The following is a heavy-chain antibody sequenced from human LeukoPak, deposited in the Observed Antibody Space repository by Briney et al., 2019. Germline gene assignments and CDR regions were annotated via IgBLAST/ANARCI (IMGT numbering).Heavy chain of an antibody. CDR3: ARGVLWGRGAFDI. CDR2: INSDGSST. D-gene: IGHD2-21*01. J-gene: IGHJ3*02. V-gene: IGHV3-74*01. Sequence: GSLRLSCAASGFTFSSYWMHWGRHAPGKGLGWVSRINSDGSSTIYADCVKGRLTISRDNANNTLYLQMNSLRAEDTAVYYCARGVLWGRGAFDIWGQGTMVTVSS. CDR1: GFTFSSYW.